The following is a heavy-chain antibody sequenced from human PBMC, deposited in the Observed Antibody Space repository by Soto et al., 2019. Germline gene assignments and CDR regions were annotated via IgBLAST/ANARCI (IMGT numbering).Heavy chain of an antibody. D-gene: IGHD1-26*01. CDR3: ARGAYVGIYYYGMDV. CDR2: IYSGGST. Sequence: EVQLVETGGGLIQPGGSLRLSCAASGFTVSSNYMSWVRQAPGKGLEWVSVIYSGGSTYYADSVKGRFTISRDNSKNTLYLQMNSLRAEDTAVYYCARGAYVGIYYYGMDVWGQGTTVTVSS. V-gene: IGHV3-53*02. J-gene: IGHJ6*02. CDR1: GFTVSSNY.